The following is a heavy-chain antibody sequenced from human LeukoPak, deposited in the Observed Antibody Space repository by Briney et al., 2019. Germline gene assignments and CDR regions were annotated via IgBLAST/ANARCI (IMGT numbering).Heavy chain of an antibody. V-gene: IGHV4-59*01. CDR1: GGSISSYY. D-gene: IGHD3-3*01. Sequence: SETLSLTCTVSGGSISSYYWSWIRQPPGKGLEWIGYFYYSGSTNYNPSLKSRVTISVDTSKNQFSLKLSSVTAADTAVYYCARGSGYSGYWGQGTLVTVSS. CDR2: FYYSGST. J-gene: IGHJ4*02. CDR3: ARGSGYSGY.